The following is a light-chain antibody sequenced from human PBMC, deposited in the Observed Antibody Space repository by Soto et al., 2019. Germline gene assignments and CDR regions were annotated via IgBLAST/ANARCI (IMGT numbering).Light chain of an antibody. CDR1: SSDVGSYNF. V-gene: IGLV2-23*01. Sequence: QSALTQPASVSGSPGQSITISCTGTSSDVGSYNFVSWCQQHPGKVPKLIIYEGTERPSGVSNRFSASKSGNTASLTISGLQPEDEADYYCCSYAGPSTIFGGGTKLTVL. CDR2: EGT. J-gene: IGLJ2*01. CDR3: CSYAGPSTI.